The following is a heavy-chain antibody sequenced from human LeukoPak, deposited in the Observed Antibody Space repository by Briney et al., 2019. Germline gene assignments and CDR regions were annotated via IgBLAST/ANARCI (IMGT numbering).Heavy chain of an antibody. CDR1: GFTFSNAW. Sequence: PGGSLRLSCVASGFTFSNAWMSWVRQAPGKGLEWVGRTKSKIDGGTTDYAAFVKGRFTISRDDSKNTLYLQMNSLKIEDTAVYYCTTLRFLEWFSYWGQGTLVTVSS. D-gene: IGHD3-3*01. CDR2: TKSKIDGGTT. V-gene: IGHV3-15*01. J-gene: IGHJ4*02. CDR3: TTLRFLEWFSY.